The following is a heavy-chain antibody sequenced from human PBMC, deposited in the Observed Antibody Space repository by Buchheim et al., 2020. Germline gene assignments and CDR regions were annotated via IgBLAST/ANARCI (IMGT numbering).Heavy chain of an antibody. CDR1: GDSMSNYY. CDR3: AVGYYYDIAGNFVGYFDH. V-gene: IGHV4-4*07. D-gene: IGHD3-22*01. J-gene: IGHJ4*02. CDR2: IYSRGNT. Sequence: QVRLQESGPGLVKPSETLSLTCSVSGDSMSNYYWSWIRQPAGKGLEWIGRIYSRGNTNYNPSLSSRVTMTVDTSQNQFTLRLRSVTAADTAVYYCAVGYYYDIAGNFVGYFDHWGQGAL.